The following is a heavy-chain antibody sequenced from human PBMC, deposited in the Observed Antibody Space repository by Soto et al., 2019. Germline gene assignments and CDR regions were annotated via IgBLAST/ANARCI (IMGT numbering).Heavy chain of an antibody. J-gene: IGHJ6*02. CDR3: ASQYSSGWSGYYCYGMDV. D-gene: IGHD6-19*01. CDR1: GFTFSSYA. CDR2: ISYDGSKK. V-gene: IGHV3-30-3*01. Sequence: QVQLVESGGGVVQPGRSLRLSCAASGFTFSSYAMHWVRQAPGKGLEWVAVISYDGSKKYYADSVKGRFTISRDNSKNTLYLQMNSLRAEGTAVYYCASQYSSGWSGYYCYGMDVWGQGTTVTVSS.